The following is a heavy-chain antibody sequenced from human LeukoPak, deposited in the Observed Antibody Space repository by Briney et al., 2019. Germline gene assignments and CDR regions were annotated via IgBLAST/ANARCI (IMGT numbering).Heavy chain of an antibody. CDR3: ARGPSYHFWSGSPHKNYYYYYMDV. D-gene: IGHD3-3*01. CDR1: GYTFTSYD. CDR2: MNPNSGNT. Sequence: ASVKVSCKASGYTFTSYDINWVRQATGQGLEWMGWMNPNSGNTGYAQKFQGRVTITRNTSISTAYMELSSLRSDDTAVYYCARGPSYHFWSGSPHKNYYYYYMDVWGKGTTVTVSS. V-gene: IGHV1-8*03. J-gene: IGHJ6*03.